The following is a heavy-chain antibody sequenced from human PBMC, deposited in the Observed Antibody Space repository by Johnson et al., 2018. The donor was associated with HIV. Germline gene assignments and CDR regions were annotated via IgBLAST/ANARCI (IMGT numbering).Heavy chain of an antibody. J-gene: IGHJ3*02. V-gene: IGHV3-30*03. D-gene: IGHD6-13*01. Sequence: QVQLVESGGGVVQPGRSLRLSCTASGFTFSNFAMHWVRQAPGKGLEWVTNISYDGSKKHYADSVKGRFTFSRDNSKKTLYLQMNNLRTDDTAVYVCARGIAAYDAFDIWGQGTMVTVSS. CDR1: GFTFSNFA. CDR2: ISYDGSKK. CDR3: ARGIAAYDAFDI.